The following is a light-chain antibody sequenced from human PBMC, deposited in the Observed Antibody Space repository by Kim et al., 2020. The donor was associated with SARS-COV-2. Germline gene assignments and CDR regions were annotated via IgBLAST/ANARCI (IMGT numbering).Light chain of an antibody. CDR1: ILRTYF. CDR3: ASRDSSGDHLL. V-gene: IGLV3-19*01. J-gene: IGLJ3*02. Sequence: AWGQTVRITCQGDILRTYFPSWYQQKPRQAPVLVIYGKNTRPSGIPDRFSGSFSGNTASLTITGTQAEDEADYYCASRDSSGDHLLFGGGTKLTVL. CDR2: GKN.